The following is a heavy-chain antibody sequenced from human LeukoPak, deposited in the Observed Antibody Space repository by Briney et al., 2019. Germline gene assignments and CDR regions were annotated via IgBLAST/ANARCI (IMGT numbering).Heavy chain of an antibody. D-gene: IGHD5-24*01. CDR2: IYYSGST. Sequence: PSETLSLTCTVSGRSISSHYWSWIRQPPGKGLEWIGYIYYSGSTNYNPSLKSRVTISVDTSKNQFSLKLSSVTAADTAVYYCARFGRDGYNGYFDYWGQGTLVTVSS. CDR3: ARFGRDGYNGYFDY. V-gene: IGHV4-59*11. J-gene: IGHJ4*02. CDR1: GRSISSHY.